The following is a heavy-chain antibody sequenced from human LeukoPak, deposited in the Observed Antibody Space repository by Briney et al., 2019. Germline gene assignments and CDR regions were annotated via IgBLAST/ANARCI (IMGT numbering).Heavy chain of an antibody. CDR1: GCSIGSYY. D-gene: IGHD6-19*01. Sequence: SETLSRTGTVSGCSIGSYYWNWIGQGPGKELEWIGYIHYSGSTNHNSSLKSRVTISVDTSKNQYSLKLSSVTAADTAVYYCARDGVAGGFDYWGQGALVTVSS. V-gene: IGHV4-59*01. CDR2: IHYSGST. CDR3: ARDGVAGGFDY. J-gene: IGHJ4*02.